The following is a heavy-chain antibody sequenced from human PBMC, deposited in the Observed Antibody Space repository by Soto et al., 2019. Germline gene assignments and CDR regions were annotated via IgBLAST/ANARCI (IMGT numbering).Heavy chain of an antibody. CDR3: ARSPHYDFWSGYYGNWFDP. Sequence: QVPLVQSGAEVKKPGSSVKVSCKASGGTFSSNAINWVRQAPGQGLEWMGGIIPLYVTPNYAPKFQGRVTITADESTSTAYMELSSLRYEDTAVYYCARSPHYDFWSGYYGNWFDPWGQGTLVTVSS. CDR2: IIPLYVTP. D-gene: IGHD3-3*01. V-gene: IGHV1-69*01. CDR1: GGTFSSNA. J-gene: IGHJ5*02.